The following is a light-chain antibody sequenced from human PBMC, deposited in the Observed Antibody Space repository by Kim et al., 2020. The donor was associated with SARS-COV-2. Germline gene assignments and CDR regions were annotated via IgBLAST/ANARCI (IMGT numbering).Light chain of an antibody. CDR1: QSVTSN. V-gene: IGKV3-15*01. Sequence: EIVMTQSPATLSVSPGETATLSCRASQSVTSNLVWYQQKAGQAPRLLIYAASTRATGIPARFSGAGSGTEFTLTISSLQPEDFAIYYCQQYTKWPLFGPGTNVDIK. CDR3: QQYTKWPL. J-gene: IGKJ3*01. CDR2: AAS.